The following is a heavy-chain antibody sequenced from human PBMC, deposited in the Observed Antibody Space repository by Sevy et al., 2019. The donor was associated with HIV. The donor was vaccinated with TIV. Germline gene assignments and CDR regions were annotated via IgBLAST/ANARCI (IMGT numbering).Heavy chain of an antibody. CDR1: GFTFSSYS. V-gene: IGHV3-48*02. CDR3: ARDPRGIITMVWGVFDY. CDR2: ISSSSSTI. D-gene: IGHD3-10*01. J-gene: IGHJ4*02. Sequence: GESLKISCAASGFTFSSYSMNWVRQAPGKGLEWVSYISSSSSTIYYADSVKGRFTISRDNAKNSLYLQMNSLRDEDTAVYYCARDPRGIITMVWGVFDYWGQGTLVTVSS.